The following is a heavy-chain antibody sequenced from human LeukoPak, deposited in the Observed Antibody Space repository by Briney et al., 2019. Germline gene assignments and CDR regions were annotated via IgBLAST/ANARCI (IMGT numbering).Heavy chain of an antibody. J-gene: IGHJ4*02. Sequence: PRGSLRLSCAASGFNFNKIAMHWVRQAPGKGLERVAVISYDGNKKYYADSVKGRFTFSRDNSRNPLYLQMNSLKTDDTALYFCATDTRRFDYWGQGTLVTVSS. CDR1: GFNFNKIA. V-gene: IGHV3-30*14. CDR3: ATDTRRFDY. CDR2: ISYDGNKK.